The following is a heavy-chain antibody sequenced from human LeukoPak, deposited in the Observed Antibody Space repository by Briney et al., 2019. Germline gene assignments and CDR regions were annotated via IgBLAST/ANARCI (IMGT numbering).Heavy chain of an antibody. CDR2: ISSSGSTI. J-gene: IGHJ4*02. CDR3: ARVLGYYDSSGTLDY. V-gene: IGHV3-11*04. Sequence: PGGSLRLSCAASGFTFSDYYMSWLRQAPGKGLEWVSYISSSGSTIYYADSVKGRFTISRDNAKNSLYLQMNSLRAEDTAVYYCARVLGYYDSSGTLDYWGQGTLVTVSS. D-gene: IGHD3-22*01. CDR1: GFTFSDYY.